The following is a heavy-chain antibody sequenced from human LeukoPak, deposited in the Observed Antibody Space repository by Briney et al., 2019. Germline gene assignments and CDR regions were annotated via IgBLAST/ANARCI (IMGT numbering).Heavy chain of an antibody. D-gene: IGHD3-10*01. CDR1: GYTFTGYY. J-gene: IGHJ4*02. Sequence: ASVKVSCKASGYTFTGYYMHWVRQAPGQGVEWMGWINPNSGGTNYAQKFQGRVTMTRDTSISTAYMELSRLRSDDTAVYYCAREKYYGSGSWDFDYWGQGTLVTVSS. V-gene: IGHV1-2*02. CDR2: INPNSGGT. CDR3: AREKYYGSGSWDFDY.